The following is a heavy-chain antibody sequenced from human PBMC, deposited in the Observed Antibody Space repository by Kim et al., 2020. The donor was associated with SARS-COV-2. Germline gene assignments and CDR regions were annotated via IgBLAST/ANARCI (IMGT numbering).Heavy chain of an antibody. V-gene: IGHV3-74*01. J-gene: IGHJ6*02. Sequence: DSVKGRFTISRDNAQNTLYLQLNSLRAEDTAVYYCARVGIVGASAAGVDVWGQGTTVTVSS. CDR3: ARVGIVGASAAGVDV. D-gene: IGHD1-26*01.